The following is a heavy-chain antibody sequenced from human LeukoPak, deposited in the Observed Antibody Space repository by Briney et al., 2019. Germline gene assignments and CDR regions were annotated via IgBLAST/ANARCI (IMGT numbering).Heavy chain of an antibody. D-gene: IGHD4-17*01. CDR3: ARAPNYGDPIDY. CDR2: IYYSGST. CDR1: GGSISNYY. Sequence: PSETLSLTCTVSGGSISNYYWSWIRQPPGKGLEWIEYIYYSGSTNYNPSLKSRVTISVDTSKNQFSLKLNSVTAADTAVYYCARAPNYGDPIDYWGQGTLVTVSS. V-gene: IGHV4-59*01. J-gene: IGHJ4*02.